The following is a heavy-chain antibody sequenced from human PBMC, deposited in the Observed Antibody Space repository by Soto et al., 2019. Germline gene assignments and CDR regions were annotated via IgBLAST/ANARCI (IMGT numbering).Heavy chain of an antibody. CDR2: MNPNSGNT. J-gene: IGHJ5*02. V-gene: IGHV1-8*01. CDR3: ARKPLAVAGIGYNWFDP. CDR1: GYTFTSYD. Sequence: GASVKVSCKASGYTFTSYDINWVRQATGQGLERMGWMNPNSGNTGYAQKFQGRVTMTRNTSISTAYMELSSLRSEDTAVYYCARKPLAVAGIGYNWFDPWGQGTLVTVSS. D-gene: IGHD6-19*01.